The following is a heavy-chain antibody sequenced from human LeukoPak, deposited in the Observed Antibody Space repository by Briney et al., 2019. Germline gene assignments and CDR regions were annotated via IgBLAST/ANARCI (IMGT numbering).Heavy chain of an antibody. Sequence: SETLSLTCTVSGGSVSSGSYYWSRIRQPPGKGLEWIGYIYYSGSTNYNPSLKSRVTISVDTSKNQFSLKLSSVTAADTAVYYCARDSTTTAVDYWGQGTLVTVSS. V-gene: IGHV4-61*01. CDR3: ARDSTTTAVDY. D-gene: IGHD4-11*01. CDR1: GGSVSSGSYY. J-gene: IGHJ4*02. CDR2: IYYSGST.